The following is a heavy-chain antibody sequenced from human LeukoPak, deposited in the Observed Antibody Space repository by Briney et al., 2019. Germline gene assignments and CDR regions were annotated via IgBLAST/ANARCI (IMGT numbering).Heavy chain of an antibody. Sequence: PGGSLRLSCVASGFTFSSYEMNWVRQAPGKGLEWVSYISTTVSTIYYADAVKGRFTISRDNAKNPLYLQMNSLRAEDTAVYYCARGFYGAGSYQRRRGFDYWGQGTLVTVSS. J-gene: IGHJ4*02. CDR3: ARGFYGAGSYQRRRGFDY. CDR2: ISTTVSTI. V-gene: IGHV3-48*03. CDR1: GFTFSSYE. D-gene: IGHD3-10*01.